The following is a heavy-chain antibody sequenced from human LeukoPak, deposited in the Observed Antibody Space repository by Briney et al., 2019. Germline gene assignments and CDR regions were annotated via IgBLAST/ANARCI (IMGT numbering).Heavy chain of an antibody. CDR2: INPNSGDT. D-gene: IGHD2-8*01. Sequence: VASVKVSCKASGYRFTGYYLHWVRQAPGQGLEWMGWINPNSGDTKYAQKFQGRATMTRDTSISTAYMELTRLRSDDTAVYYCARGGLRVMVYRLYYMDVWGKGTTVTVSS. J-gene: IGHJ6*03. CDR3: ARGGLRVMVYRLYYMDV. V-gene: IGHV1-2*02. CDR1: GYRFTGYY.